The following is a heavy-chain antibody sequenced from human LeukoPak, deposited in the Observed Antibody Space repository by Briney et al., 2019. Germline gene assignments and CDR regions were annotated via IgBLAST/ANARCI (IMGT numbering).Heavy chain of an antibody. CDR3: ARLMVRGAFYYYMDV. Sequence: GGSLRLSCAASGFTVSSNYMSWVRQAPGKGLEWVSVIYSGGSTYYADSVKGRFTISRDNSKNTLYLQMNSLRAEDTAVYYCARLMVRGAFYYYMDVWGKGTTVTVSS. J-gene: IGHJ6*03. CDR1: GFTVSSNY. V-gene: IGHV3-66*02. D-gene: IGHD3-10*01. CDR2: IYSGGST.